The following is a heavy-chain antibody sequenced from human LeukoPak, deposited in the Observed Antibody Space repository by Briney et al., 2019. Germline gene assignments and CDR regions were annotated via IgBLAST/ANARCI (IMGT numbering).Heavy chain of an antibody. D-gene: IGHD3-16*01. V-gene: IGHV4-4*02. J-gene: IGHJ4*02. CDR2: IYHSGGT. Sequence: PSDTLSLTCAVSGDSISSSDWWSWVRHRPQQGLEWIGEIYHSGGTNYNPSLNSRVNMSVDKSNNQFSLKLSCVTAAETARYYCARVGQRDYYFDYWGQGTLVTAS. CDR3: ARVGQRDYYFDY. CDR1: GDSISSSDW.